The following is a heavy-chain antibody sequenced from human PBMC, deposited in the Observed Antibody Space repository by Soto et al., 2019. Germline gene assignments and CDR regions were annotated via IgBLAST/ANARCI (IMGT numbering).Heavy chain of an antibody. CDR3: VKDSESSGYLTHLDY. D-gene: IGHD3-22*01. Sequence: EVQLAESGGALVQPGRSLRLSCVASGFTFDDYAIHWVRQTPGKGLEWVSGLTRNGEVIGYADSVKGRFTISRDNAKNSLYLEMNSLRPEDTALYYCVKDSESSGYLTHLDYWGQGTLVTVSS. CDR1: GFTFDDYA. V-gene: IGHV3-9*01. J-gene: IGHJ4*02. CDR2: LTRNGEVI.